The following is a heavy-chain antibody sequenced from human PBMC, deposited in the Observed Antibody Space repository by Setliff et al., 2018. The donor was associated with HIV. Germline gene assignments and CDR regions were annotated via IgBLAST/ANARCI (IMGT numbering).Heavy chain of an antibody. CDR2: INAGNGDT. D-gene: IGHD3-22*01. CDR3: TRERTFYYTGSDYYLDY. J-gene: IGHJ4*02. V-gene: IGHV1-3*01. CDR1: GYTFTNYA. Sequence: GASVKVSCKTSGYTFTNYAIPWVRQAPGRGLEWMGWINAGNGDTKYSQDFQGRVTITMDTSATTVYMELRSLGSEDTAVYYCTRERTFYYTGSDYYLDYWGQGTLVTVSS.